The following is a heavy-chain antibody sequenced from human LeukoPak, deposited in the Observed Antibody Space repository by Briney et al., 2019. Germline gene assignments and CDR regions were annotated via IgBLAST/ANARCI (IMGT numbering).Heavy chain of an antibody. D-gene: IGHD2-21*02. J-gene: IGHJ4*02. V-gene: IGHV3-23*01. Sequence: GGSLRLSCAASAFTFSSYAMSWVRQAPGKGLAWVSAISGSGGSTYYADSVKGRFTISRDNSKNTLYLQMNSLRAEDTAVYYCAKLLCPEGDCHFDYWGQGTLVTVSS. CDR1: AFTFSSYA. CDR3: AKLLCPEGDCHFDY. CDR2: ISGSGGST.